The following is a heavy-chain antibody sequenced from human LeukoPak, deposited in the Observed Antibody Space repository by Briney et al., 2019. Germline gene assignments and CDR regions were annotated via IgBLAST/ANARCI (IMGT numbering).Heavy chain of an antibody. J-gene: IGHJ4*02. CDR1: GFTFSSYA. CDR3: ARDRVGATDYFDY. Sequence: PGGSLRLSCAASGFTFSSYAMSWVRQAPGKGLEWVSAIGGRGGRTYYADSVKGRFTISRDNSKNTLYLQMNSLRAEDTAVYYCARDRVGATDYFDYWGQGTLVTVSS. CDR2: IGGRGGRT. D-gene: IGHD1-26*01. V-gene: IGHV3-23*01.